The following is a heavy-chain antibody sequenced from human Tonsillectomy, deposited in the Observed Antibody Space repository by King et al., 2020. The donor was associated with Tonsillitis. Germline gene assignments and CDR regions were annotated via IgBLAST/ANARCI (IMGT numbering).Heavy chain of an antibody. CDR3: VRDQYWAFDQ. V-gene: IGHV3-48*01. J-gene: IGHJ4*02. Sequence: VQLVESGGGLVQPGGSLRLSCAASGFTFSSFSMNWVRQAPGKGLEWLSFIARSGSDTYYADSVKGRFTISRENAQNSLYLHMDSLRADDTAVYYCVRDQYWAFDQWGQGTLVTVSS. CDR2: IARSGSDT. CDR1: GFTFSSFS. D-gene: IGHD2-8*02.